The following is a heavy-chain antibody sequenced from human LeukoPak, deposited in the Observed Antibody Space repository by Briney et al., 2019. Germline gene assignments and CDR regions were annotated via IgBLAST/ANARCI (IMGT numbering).Heavy chain of an antibody. CDR1: GFTFSSYA. J-gene: IGHJ6*02. CDR3: ARAYYDILTGSYALEV. CDR2: ISISGGTI. D-gene: IGHD3-9*01. Sequence: GGSLRLSCAVSGFTFSSYAISWIRQAPGKGLEWISYISISGGTIYYADSVKGRFTISRDNAQNSLYLQMNSLRAEDTAVYYCARAYYDILTGSYALEVWGQGTTVIVSS. V-gene: IGHV3-11*01.